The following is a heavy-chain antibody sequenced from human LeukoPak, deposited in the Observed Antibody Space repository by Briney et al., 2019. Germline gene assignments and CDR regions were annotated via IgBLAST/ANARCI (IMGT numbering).Heavy chain of an antibody. CDR2: TYYRSKWYN. Sequence: SQTLSLTCAISGDSVSSNSAAWNWLRQSPSRGLEWLGRTYYRSKWYNDYAVSVKSRITINPDTSKNQFSLQLNSVTPEDTAVYYCARDRVDRGYKPIDYWGQGTLVTVSS. J-gene: IGHJ4*02. V-gene: IGHV6-1*01. D-gene: IGHD3-10*01. CDR3: ARDRVDRGYKPIDY. CDR1: GDSVSSNSAA.